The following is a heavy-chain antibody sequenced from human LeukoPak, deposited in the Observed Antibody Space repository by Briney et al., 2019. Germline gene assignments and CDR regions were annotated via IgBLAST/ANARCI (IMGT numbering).Heavy chain of an antibody. Sequence: SETLSLTCAVYGGSFSGYYWSWIRQPPGKGLEWIGEINHSGSTNYNPSLKSRVTISVDTSKNQFSLKLSSVTAADTAVYYCASIAAAGTPSSDYWGQGTLVTVSS. D-gene: IGHD6-13*01. J-gene: IGHJ4*02. CDR3: ASIAAAGTPSSDY. CDR2: INHSGST. CDR1: GGSFSGYY. V-gene: IGHV4-34*01.